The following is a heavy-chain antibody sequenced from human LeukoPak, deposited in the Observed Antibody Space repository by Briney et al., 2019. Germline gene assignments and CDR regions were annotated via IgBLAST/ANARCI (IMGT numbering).Heavy chain of an antibody. CDR1: GGTFSSYA. D-gene: IGHD6-13*01. V-gene: IGHV1-69*04. J-gene: IGHJ4*02. CDR3: ARSRGIAAAGTSAGTNDY. CDR2: IIPIFSIA. Sequence: SVKLSCKASGGTFSSYAISWVRQSPGHGLEWMGRIIPIFSIANYAQKFQGRVTITADKSTSTAYMELSSLRSEDTAVYYCARSRGIAAAGTSAGTNDYWGQGTLVTVSS.